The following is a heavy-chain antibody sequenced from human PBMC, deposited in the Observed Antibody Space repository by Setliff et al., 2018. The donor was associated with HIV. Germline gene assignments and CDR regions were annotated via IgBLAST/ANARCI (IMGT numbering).Heavy chain of an antibody. CDR2: INQDGREK. J-gene: IGHJ4*01. CDR3: AKDGISGGAYPPYYFDY. D-gene: IGHD2-15*01. Sequence: GGSLRLSCAASGFTFSTYWMSWVRQAPGKGLEWVANINQDGREKYYVDSVKGRFTISRDNAKDLLYLLMNGLRVEDTAVYYCAKDGISGGAYPPYYFDYWGHGTLVTVSS. V-gene: IGHV3-7*03. CDR1: GFTFSTYW.